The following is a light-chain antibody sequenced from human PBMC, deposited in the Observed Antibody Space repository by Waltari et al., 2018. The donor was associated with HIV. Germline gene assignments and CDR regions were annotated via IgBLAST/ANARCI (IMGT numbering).Light chain of an antibody. CDR2: DVS. V-gene: IGLV2-14*03. J-gene: IGLJ3*02. CDR3: SSYTSSSTLG. Sequence: QSALTQPASVSGSPGQSITISCTGTSSDVGGYNYVSWYQQHPGKAPKLLIYDVSNRPSGFDTRFSGSKSANTASLTISGLQAEDEADYYCSSYTSSSTLGFGGGTKLTVL. CDR1: SSDVGGYNY.